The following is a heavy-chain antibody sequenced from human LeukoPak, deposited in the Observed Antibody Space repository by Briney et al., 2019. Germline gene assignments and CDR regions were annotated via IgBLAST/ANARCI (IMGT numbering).Heavy chain of an antibody. V-gene: IGHV3-21*01. CDR3: ARGGVYNWNYNWFDP. CDR1: GFTFSSYS. D-gene: IGHD1-7*01. CDR2: ISSSSSYI. J-gene: IGHJ5*02. Sequence: PGGSLRLSCAASGFTFSSYSMNWVRQAPGKGLEWVSSISSSSSYIYYADSVKGRFTISRDNAKNSLYLQMNSLRAEDTAVYYCARGGVYNWNYNWFDPWGQGTLVTVSS.